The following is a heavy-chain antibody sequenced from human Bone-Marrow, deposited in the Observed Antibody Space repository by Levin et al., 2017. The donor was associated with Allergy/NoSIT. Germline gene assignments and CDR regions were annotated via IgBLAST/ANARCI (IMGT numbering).Heavy chain of an antibody. CDR3: ARGWFGELLSH. J-gene: IGHJ4*02. CDR2: IYSGGGT. CDR1: GFTVSSNY. Sequence: SCAASGFTVSSNYMSWVRQAPGKGPEWVSVIYSGGGTYYADSVKGRFTISRDNSKNTLYLQMNSLRAEDTAVYYCARGWFGELLSHWGQGTLVTVSS. V-gene: IGHV3-53*01. D-gene: IGHD3-10*01.